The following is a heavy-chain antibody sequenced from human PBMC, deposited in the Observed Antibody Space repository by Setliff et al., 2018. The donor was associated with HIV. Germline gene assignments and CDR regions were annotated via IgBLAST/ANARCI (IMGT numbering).Heavy chain of an antibody. Sequence: SETLSLTCNVSGGSIKNYYWSWIRQSPGRGLEWIGNIYYTGSINYNPSLQSRLTISIDTSKNKFSLGLTSVTAEDTAVYYCARQGGYYSPLDCWGQGALVTVSS. D-gene: IGHD3-3*01. V-gene: IGHV4-59*01. CDR3: ARQGGYYSPLDC. J-gene: IGHJ4*02. CDR1: GGSIKNYY. CDR2: IYYTGSI.